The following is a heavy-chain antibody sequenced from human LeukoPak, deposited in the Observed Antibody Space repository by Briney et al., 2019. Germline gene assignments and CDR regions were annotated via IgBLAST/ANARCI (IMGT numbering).Heavy chain of an antibody. CDR2: IIPIFGTA. V-gene: IGHV1-69*13. CDR1: GGTFSSYA. J-gene: IGHJ4*02. D-gene: IGHD3-9*01. Sequence: SVKVSCKASGGTFSSYAISWVRQAPGQGLEWMGGIIPIFGTANYAQKFQGRVTITADESTSTVYMELSSLRSEDTAVYYCARQYDILTGYLTYYFDYWGQGTLVTVSS. CDR3: ARQYDILTGYLTYYFDY.